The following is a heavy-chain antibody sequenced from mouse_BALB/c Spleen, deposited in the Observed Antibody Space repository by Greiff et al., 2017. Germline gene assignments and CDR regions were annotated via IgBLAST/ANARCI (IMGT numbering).Heavy chain of an antibody. CDR2: ISYSGST. Sequence: EVHLVESGPGLVKPSQSLSLTCTVTGYSITSDYAWNWIRQFPGNKLEWMGYISYSGSTSYNPSLKSRISITRDTSKNQFFLQLNSVTTEDTATYYCARSIPYYYAMDYWGQGTSVTVSS. CDR1: GYSITSDYA. CDR3: ARSIPYYYAMDY. J-gene: IGHJ4*01. V-gene: IGHV3-2*02.